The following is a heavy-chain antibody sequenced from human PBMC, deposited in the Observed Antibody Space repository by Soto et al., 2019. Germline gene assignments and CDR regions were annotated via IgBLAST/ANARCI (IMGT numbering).Heavy chain of an antibody. CDR2: ISVYNGNT. D-gene: IGHD3-22*01. Sequence: APVKVSCKGSGYTFTSYGISWVRQAPGQGLEWVGWISVYNGNTNYAQKLQGRVTMTTDTSTSTAYMELRSLRSDDTAVYYCARDAHYYDSSGYLLFYYYYGMDVRGQGTTVTVSS. CDR1: GYTFTSYG. V-gene: IGHV1-18*01. J-gene: IGHJ6*02. CDR3: ARDAHYYDSSGYLLFYYYYGMDV.